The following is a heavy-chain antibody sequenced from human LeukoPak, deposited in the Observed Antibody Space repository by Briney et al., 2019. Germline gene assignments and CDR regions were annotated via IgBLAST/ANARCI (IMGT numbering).Heavy chain of an antibody. J-gene: IGHJ5*02. CDR1: GYTFTIYD. D-gene: IGHD2-2*01. V-gene: IGHV1-8*01. Sequence: ASVKVSFNASGYTFTIYDINWVRQPTGQGLEWMGCMNPNSGNTGYAQKFEGRVTMTRNTSISTAYMELSSLRSEDTAVYYCARAVPAAIRKVTNWFDPWGQGTLVTVSS. CDR2: MNPNSGNT. CDR3: ARAVPAAIRKVTNWFDP.